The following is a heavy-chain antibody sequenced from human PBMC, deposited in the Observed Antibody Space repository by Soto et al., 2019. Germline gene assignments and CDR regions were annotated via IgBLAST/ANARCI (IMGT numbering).Heavy chain of an antibody. D-gene: IGHD6-19*01. J-gene: IGHJ4*02. CDR2: IFYTGNT. V-gene: IGHV4-59*13. Sequence: QVQLQESGPGLVKPSETLSLTCTVSGGSISNYYWSWLRQSPGKGLEWIGYIFYTGNTNYNPSLKSRVTISRDMSKNQFSLKLTSVTAADTAVYFCARDLSEGSGWAPLGYWGQGALVTVSS. CDR3: ARDLSEGSGWAPLGY. CDR1: GGSISNYY.